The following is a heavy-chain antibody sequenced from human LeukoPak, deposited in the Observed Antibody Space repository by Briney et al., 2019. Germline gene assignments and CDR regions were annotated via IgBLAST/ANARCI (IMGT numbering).Heavy chain of an antibody. Sequence: GGSLRLSCVVSGFTFSSYNMNWVRQAPGKGLEWVSSIGTSNSYIYYADSVTGRFTISRDNAKNSLYLQMNSLRAEDTAVYYCARRATTERGHSYGLDYWGQGTLVTVSS. J-gene: IGHJ4*02. CDR3: ARRATTERGHSYGLDY. CDR1: GFTFSSYN. CDR2: IGTSNSYI. D-gene: IGHD5-18*01. V-gene: IGHV3-21*01.